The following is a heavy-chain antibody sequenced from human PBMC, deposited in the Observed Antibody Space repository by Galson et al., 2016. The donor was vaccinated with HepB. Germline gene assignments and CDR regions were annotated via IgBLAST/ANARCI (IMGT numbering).Heavy chain of an antibody. J-gene: IGHJ4*02. V-gene: IGHV3-73*01. CDR3: SSRDFTHYGVDY. CDR1: GFIFSGSV. CDR2: IRSKTHSSAT. Sequence: SLRLSCAGSGFIFSGSVMHWVRQASGKGLEWVGRIRSKTHSSATAYATSVEGRFTISRDDSKNTTYLLMNSLKTEDTAVYYCSSRDFTHYGVDYWGLGTVLIVSS. D-gene: IGHD3-16*01.